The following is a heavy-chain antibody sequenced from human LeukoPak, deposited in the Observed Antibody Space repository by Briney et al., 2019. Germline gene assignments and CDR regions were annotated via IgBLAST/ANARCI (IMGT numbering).Heavy chain of an antibody. V-gene: IGHV3-53*05. CDR1: GFTVSSTY. D-gene: IGHD2-21*02. CDR3: ARFRTWGDKAFDY. Sequence: GGSLRLSCAASGFTVSSTYMSWVRQAPGKGLEWVSVIYSGGKVYYIDSVKGRYTISRDNSNNTLYLQMNSLRAEDTAVYYCARFRTWGDKAFDYWGQGTLVTVSS. CDR2: IYSGGKV. J-gene: IGHJ4*02.